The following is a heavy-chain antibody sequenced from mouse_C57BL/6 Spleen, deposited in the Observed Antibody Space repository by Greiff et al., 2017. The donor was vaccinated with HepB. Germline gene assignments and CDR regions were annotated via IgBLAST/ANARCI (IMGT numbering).Heavy chain of an antibody. CDR2: IHPNSGST. J-gene: IGHJ2*01. V-gene: IGHV1-64*01. D-gene: IGHD1-1*01. CDR3: ARSSYGSPYYFDY. Sequence: QVQLKQPGAELVKPGASVKLSCKASGYTFTSYWMHWVKQRPGQGLEWIGMIHPNSGSTNYNEKFKSKATLTVDKSSSTAYMQLSSLTSEDSAVYYCARSSYGSPYYFDYWGQGTTLTVSS. CDR1: GYTFTSYW.